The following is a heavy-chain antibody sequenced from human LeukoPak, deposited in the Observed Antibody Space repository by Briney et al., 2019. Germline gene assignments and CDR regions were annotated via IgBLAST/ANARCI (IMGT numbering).Heavy chain of an antibody. CDR3: AKPARTDAFDI. V-gene: IGHV3-23*01. CDR1: GFTFNNYA. CDR2: ISGSGGRK. Sequence: GGSLRLSCAASGFTFNNYAMNWVRQAPGKGLEWVSSISGSGGRKYYADSVKGRFTISRDNSKNTLYLQMNSLRAEDTAVYYCAKPARTDAFDIWGQGTMVTVSS. J-gene: IGHJ3*02.